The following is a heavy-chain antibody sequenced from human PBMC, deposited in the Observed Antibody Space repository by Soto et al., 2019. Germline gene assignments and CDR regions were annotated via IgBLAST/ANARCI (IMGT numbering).Heavy chain of an antibody. J-gene: IGHJ6*02. CDR3: AADRIHYDFWSGYYYGMDV. Sequence: SVRVSCKASGFTFTSSAVQWVRQARGQRLEWIGWIVVGSGNTNYAQKFQERVTITRDMSTSTAYMELSSLRSEDTAVYYCAADRIHYDFWSGYYYGMDVWGQGTTVTVSS. CDR2: IVVGSGNT. CDR1: GFTFTSSA. V-gene: IGHV1-58*01. D-gene: IGHD3-3*01.